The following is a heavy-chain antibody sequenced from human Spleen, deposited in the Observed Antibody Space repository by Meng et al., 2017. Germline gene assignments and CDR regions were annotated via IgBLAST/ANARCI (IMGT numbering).Heavy chain of an antibody. V-gene: IGHV5-51*01. CDR3: ARPVDGSGSYYPSYFDY. CDR2: IYLGDSET. D-gene: IGHD3-10*01. CDR1: GYSLSNYW. Sequence: GESLKISCTVSGYSLSNYWIAWVRQMPGKGLEWMGIIYLGDSETTYSPSFQGQVTISADKSISTAYLNWSSLKASDTAMYYCARPVDGSGSYYPSYFDYWGQGTLVTVSS. J-gene: IGHJ4*02.